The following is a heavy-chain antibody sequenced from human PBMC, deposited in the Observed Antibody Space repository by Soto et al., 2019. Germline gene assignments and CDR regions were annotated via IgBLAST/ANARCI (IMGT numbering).Heavy chain of an antibody. CDR3: ARDLGTETTFSTSYYYYYGMDV. V-gene: IGHV4-59*01. CDR2: IYYSGST. CDR1: GGSISSYY. J-gene: IGHJ6*02. Sequence: SETLSLTCTVSGGSISSYYWSWIRQPPGKGLEWIGYIYYSGSTNYNPSLKSRVTISVDTSKNQFSLKLSSVTAADTPVYYCARDLGTETTFSTSYYYYYGMDVWGQGTTVTVSS. D-gene: IGHD1-7*01.